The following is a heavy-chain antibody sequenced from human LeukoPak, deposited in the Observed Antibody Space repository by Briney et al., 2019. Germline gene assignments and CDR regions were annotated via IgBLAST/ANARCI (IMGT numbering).Heavy chain of an antibody. CDR3: ARDSYGDVYYYYYYGMDV. J-gene: IGHJ6*02. CDR2: IYSGGST. Sequence: PSETLSLTCTVSGGSINSNSYYWGWIRQAPGKGLEWVSVIYSGGSTYYADSVKGRFTISRDNSKNTLYLQMNSLRAEDTAVYYCARDSYGDVYYYYYYGMDVWGQGTTVTVSS. D-gene: IGHD4-17*01. CDR1: GGSINSNSYY. V-gene: IGHV3-66*01.